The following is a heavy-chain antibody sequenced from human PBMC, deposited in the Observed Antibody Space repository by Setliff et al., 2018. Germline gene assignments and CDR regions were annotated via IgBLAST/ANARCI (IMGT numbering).Heavy chain of an antibody. CDR2: INNYSFKT. V-gene: IGHV1-18*01. CDR1: GYTFTNYG. Sequence: ASVKVSCKTSGYTFTNYGITWVRQAPGQGLEWMGWINNYSFKTTYSQKFLDRVTMTTDTSATTAYMELKNLRSDDTAVYYCARINFYVSSGYYYAPDFWGQGTLVTVS. D-gene: IGHD3-22*01. J-gene: IGHJ4*02. CDR3: ARINFYVSSGYYYAPDF.